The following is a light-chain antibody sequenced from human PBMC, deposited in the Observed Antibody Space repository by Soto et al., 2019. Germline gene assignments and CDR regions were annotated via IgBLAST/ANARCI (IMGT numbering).Light chain of an antibody. CDR2: GAS. J-gene: IGKJ1*01. Sequence: IGLKQSLATLSLSPGERATLSGRASQSVSSNLAWYQQKPGQAPRLLIYGASTRATGIPDRFSGSGSGTEFSLTINSLQSEDFAVYYCHHYNNWWAFGQGTKVDIK. V-gene: IGKV3-15*01. CDR1: QSVSSN. CDR3: HHYNNWWA.